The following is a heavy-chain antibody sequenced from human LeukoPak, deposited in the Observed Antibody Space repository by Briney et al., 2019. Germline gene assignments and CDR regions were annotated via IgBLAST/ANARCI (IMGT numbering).Heavy chain of an antibody. CDR2: INPNSGGT. D-gene: IGHD6-19*01. J-gene: IGHJ4*02. CDR3: ARDLAWLVRYFDY. Sequence: ASVKVSCKASGYTFTGYYMHWVRQAPGQGLEWMGWINPNSGGTNYAQKFQGRVTMTRDTSISTAYMELSRLRSDDTAVYYCARDLAWLVRYFDYWGQGTLVTVSS. V-gene: IGHV1-2*02. CDR1: GYTFTGYY.